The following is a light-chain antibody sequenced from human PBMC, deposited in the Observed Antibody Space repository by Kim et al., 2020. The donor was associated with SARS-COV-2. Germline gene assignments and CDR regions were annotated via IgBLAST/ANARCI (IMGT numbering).Light chain of an antibody. J-gene: IGLJ1*01. CDR3: SSYTSSIPYV. Sequence: GQSLTISCTGTRSDVGGYNYVSWYQQHPGKAPKLMIYDVSNRPSGVSNRFSGSKSGNTASLTISGLQAEDEADYYCSSYTSSIPYVFGTGTKVTVL. V-gene: IGLV2-14*03. CDR2: DVS. CDR1: RSDVGGYNY.